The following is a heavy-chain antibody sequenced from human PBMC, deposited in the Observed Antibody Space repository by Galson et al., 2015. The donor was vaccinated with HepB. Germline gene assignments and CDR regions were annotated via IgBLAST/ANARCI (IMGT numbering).Heavy chain of an antibody. CDR3: ARGKGATVVTLYYFDY. CDR1: GGTFSSYA. CDR2: IIPIFGTA. V-gene: IGHV1-69*06. J-gene: IGHJ4*02. D-gene: IGHD4-23*01. Sequence: SVKVSCKASGGTFSSYAISWVRRAPGQGLEWMGGIIPIFGTANYAQKFQGRVTITADKSTSTAYMELSSLRSEDTAVYYCARGKGATVVTLYYFDYWGQGTLVTVSS.